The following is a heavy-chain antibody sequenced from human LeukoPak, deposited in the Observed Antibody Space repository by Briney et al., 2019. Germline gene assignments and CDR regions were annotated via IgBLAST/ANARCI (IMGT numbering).Heavy chain of an antibody. CDR3: ARDISSSNYFFDY. CDR2: IYSGGST. CDR1: GFTVSSNY. J-gene: IGHJ4*02. D-gene: IGHD6-6*01. Sequence: GGSLRLSCAASGFTVSSNYMSWVRQAPGKGLEWVSVIYSGGSTYYADSVKGRFTISRDNSKNTLYLQMNSLRAEDTAVYYCARDISSSNYFFDYWGQGTLVTVSS. V-gene: IGHV3-53*01.